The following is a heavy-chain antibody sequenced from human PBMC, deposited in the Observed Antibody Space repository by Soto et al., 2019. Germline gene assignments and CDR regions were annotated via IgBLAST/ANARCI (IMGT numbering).Heavy chain of an antibody. CDR3: ARLGLDLDFDH. Sequence: ASVKVSCKSYGDSFSRFAVSWVRRAPGEGLEWMGGIIPVTGTANYIDKFRGRLTITADESSSTVYMELSGLRSEDTAVYYCARLGLDLDFDHWGQGTLVTVSS. J-gene: IGHJ4*02. V-gene: IGHV1-69*13. CDR1: GDSFSRFA. CDR2: IIPVTGTA.